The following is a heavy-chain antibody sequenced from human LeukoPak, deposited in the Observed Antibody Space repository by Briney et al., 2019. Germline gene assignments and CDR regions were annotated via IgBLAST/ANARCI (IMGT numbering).Heavy chain of an antibody. Sequence: ASVKVSCKASGYTFTSYYMHWVRQAPGQGLEWMGIINPSGGSTSYAQKFQGRVTMTRDTSTSTAYMELRSLRSDDTAVYYCARDRDYGDYNTQDLFVYWGQGTLVTVSS. V-gene: IGHV1-46*01. CDR2: INPSGGST. CDR1: GYTFTSYY. D-gene: IGHD4-17*01. J-gene: IGHJ4*02. CDR3: ARDRDYGDYNTQDLFVY.